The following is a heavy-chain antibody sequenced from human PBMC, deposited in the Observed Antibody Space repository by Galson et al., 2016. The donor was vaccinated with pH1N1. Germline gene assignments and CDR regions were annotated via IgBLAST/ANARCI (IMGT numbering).Heavy chain of an antibody. Sequence: SVKVSCKASGGTFTLYGITWVRQAPGQGLEWMGRIIPIVGLTKYAEKFQGRVTITADVSTSTAYMELSSLRSEDTAVYYCAGDPSTALHNHYYMDVWGKGTTVTVS. D-gene: IGHD1-1*01. V-gene: IGHV1-69*04. J-gene: IGHJ6*03. CDR3: AGDPSTALHNHYYMDV. CDR2: IIPIVGLT. CDR1: GGTFTLYG.